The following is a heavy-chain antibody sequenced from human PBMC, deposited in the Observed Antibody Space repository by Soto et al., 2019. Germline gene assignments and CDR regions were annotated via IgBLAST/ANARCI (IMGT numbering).Heavy chain of an antibody. D-gene: IGHD3-22*01. J-gene: IGHJ4*02. Sequence: VGSLRLSCAASGFTVSSNYMSWVRQAPGKGLEWVSVIYSGGSTYYADSVKGRFTISRDNSKNTLYLQMNSLRAEDTAVYYCASGYDSSSVPFDYWGQGTLVTVSS. CDR1: GFTVSSNY. CDR2: IYSGGST. CDR3: ASGYDSSSVPFDY. V-gene: IGHV3-53*01.